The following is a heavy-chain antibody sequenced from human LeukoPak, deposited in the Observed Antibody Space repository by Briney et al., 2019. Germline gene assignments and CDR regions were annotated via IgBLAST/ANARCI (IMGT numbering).Heavy chain of an antibody. Sequence: GGSLRLSCAASGFTFSSYWMHWVRQAPGKGLVWVSRINSDGSSTSYADSVKGRFTISRDNAKNTLYLQMNSLRAEDTAVYYCARDLGIVGAEGAFDIWGQGTMVTVSS. V-gene: IGHV3-74*01. CDR3: ARDLGIVGAEGAFDI. D-gene: IGHD1-26*01. CDR2: INSDGSST. J-gene: IGHJ3*02. CDR1: GFTFSSYW.